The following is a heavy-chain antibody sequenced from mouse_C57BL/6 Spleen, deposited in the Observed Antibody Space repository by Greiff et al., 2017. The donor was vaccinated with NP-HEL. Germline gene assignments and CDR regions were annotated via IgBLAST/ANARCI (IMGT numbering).Heavy chain of an antibody. D-gene: IGHD1-1*01. J-gene: IGHJ1*03. V-gene: IGHV1-52*01. CDR3: ARTYYYGSTYWYFDV. Sequence: QVQLQQSGAELVRPGSSVKLSCKASGYTFTSYWMHWVKQRPIQGLEWIGNIDPSDSETHYNQKFKDKATLTVDKSSSTAYMQLSSLTSEDSAVYYCARTYYYGSTYWYFDVWGTGTTVTVSS. CDR1: GYTFTSYW. CDR2: IDPSDSET.